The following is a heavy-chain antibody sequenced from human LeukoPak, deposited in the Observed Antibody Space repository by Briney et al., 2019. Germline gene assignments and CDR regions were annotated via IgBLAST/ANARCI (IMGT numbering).Heavy chain of an antibody. CDR1: GFTFSNYG. CDR3: AKDFDSGYDSGYYMDV. Sequence: GGSLRLSCAASGFTFSNYGMHWVRQAPGKGPEWVAFIRYDGSHKYYADSVKGQFTISRDNSKNTLYLQMNSLSAEATAVYYCAKDFDSGYDSGYYMDVWGKGTTVTISS. D-gene: IGHD5-12*01. J-gene: IGHJ6*03. CDR2: IRYDGSHK. V-gene: IGHV3-30*02.